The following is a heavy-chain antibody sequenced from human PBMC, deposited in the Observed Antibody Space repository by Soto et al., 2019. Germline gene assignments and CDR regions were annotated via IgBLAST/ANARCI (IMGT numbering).Heavy chain of an antibody. CDR1: GYTFISHG. CDR2: ISGKNGNT. D-gene: IGHD2-15*01. Sequence: QVQLVQSGVEVKKPGASVKVSCKASGYTFISHGISWVRQAPGQGLEWMGWISGKNGNTKYAQEVQGRVTLTTDTSTSTAYMELRSLRSDDTAVYYCARVSSSIVVVPDYGMDVWGHGTTVTASS. CDR3: ARVSSSIVVVPDYGMDV. J-gene: IGHJ6*02. V-gene: IGHV1-18*04.